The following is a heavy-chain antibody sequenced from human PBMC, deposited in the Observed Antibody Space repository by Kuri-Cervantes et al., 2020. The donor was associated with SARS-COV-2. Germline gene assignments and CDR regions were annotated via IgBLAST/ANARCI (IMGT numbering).Heavy chain of an antibody. Sequence: GGSLRLSCAASGFTVSANYMSWVRQPPGKGLEWVSVISGTGGGTYYADSVKGRFTISRANSKNMSYLEMKSLRVEDTAVYYCAKDRDNTGRPYFFEDWGQGTLVTVSS. V-gene: IGHV3-23*01. CDR2: ISGTGGGT. CDR3: AKDRDNTGRPYFFED. J-gene: IGHJ4*02. CDR1: GFTVSANY. D-gene: IGHD2-21*01.